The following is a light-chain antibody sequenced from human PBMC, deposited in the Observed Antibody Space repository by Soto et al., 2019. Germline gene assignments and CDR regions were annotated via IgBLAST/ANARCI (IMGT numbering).Light chain of an antibody. CDR2: RIF. CDR3: QQFSSYPLT. CDR1: QSVSGY. J-gene: IGKJ4*01. V-gene: IGKV3-20*01. Sequence: EIVMTQSPGTVSVFPGETVTLSCRASQSVSGYLDWFHQKPGQAPRLVLLRIFTRATGIPARFSGTGSGTDFTLTISRLEPEDFAVYYCQQFSSYPLTFGGGTKVDIK.